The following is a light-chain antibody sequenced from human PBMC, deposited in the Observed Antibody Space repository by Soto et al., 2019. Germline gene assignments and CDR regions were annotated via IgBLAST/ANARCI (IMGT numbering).Light chain of an antibody. Sequence: ESVLTQSPGTLSLSPGEKATLSCRASQSVSSSYLARYQQKPGQAPRLLIYGASSRATGIPDRFSGSGSGKDFTLTVSRLEPEDFAVYYCQQFGSSSWTFGQGTKV. J-gene: IGKJ1*01. CDR1: QSVSSSY. CDR3: QQFGSSSWT. CDR2: GAS. V-gene: IGKV3-20*01.